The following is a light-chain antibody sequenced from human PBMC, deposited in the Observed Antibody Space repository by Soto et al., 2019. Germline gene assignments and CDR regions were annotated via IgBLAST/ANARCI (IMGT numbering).Light chain of an antibody. V-gene: IGKV1-5*03. Sequence: DIQMTQSPSPLSASGRYRFTITCRDSQTISSWLAWYQQKPGKAPKLLIYMASTLKSWVPSRVSGSGSWTEFTLTISSLQPDDFATYYCQHYNSYSEAFGQGTKVGI. CDR2: MAS. CDR1: QTISSW. J-gene: IGKJ1*01. CDR3: QHYNSYSEA.